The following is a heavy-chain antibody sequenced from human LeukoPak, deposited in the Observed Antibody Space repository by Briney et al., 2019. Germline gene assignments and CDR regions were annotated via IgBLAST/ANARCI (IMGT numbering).Heavy chain of an antibody. D-gene: IGHD3-10*01. CDR1: GGSFSGYY. V-gene: IGHV4-34*01. Sequence: PSETLSLTCAVYGGSFSGYYWSWIRQPPGKGLEWIGEINHSGSTNYNPSLKSRVTISVDTSKNQFSLKLSSVTAADTAVYYCARGHPASYYYGSGRRAHFDYWGQGTLVTVSS. CDR2: INHSGST. CDR3: ARGHPASYYYGSGRRAHFDY. J-gene: IGHJ4*02.